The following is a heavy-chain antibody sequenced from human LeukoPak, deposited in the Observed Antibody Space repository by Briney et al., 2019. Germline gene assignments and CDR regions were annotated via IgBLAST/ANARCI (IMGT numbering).Heavy chain of an antibody. V-gene: IGHV4-39*01. CDR1: GGSISSSSYY. D-gene: IGHD1-26*01. CDR3: ARHEGGGSYDNWFDP. J-gene: IGHJ5*02. CDR2: IYYSGST. Sequence: SETPSLTCTVSGGSISSSSYYWGWIRQPPGKGLEWIGSIYYSGSTYYNPSLKSRVTISVDTSKNQFSLKLSSVTAADTAVYYCARHEGGGSYDNWFDPWGQGTLVTVSS.